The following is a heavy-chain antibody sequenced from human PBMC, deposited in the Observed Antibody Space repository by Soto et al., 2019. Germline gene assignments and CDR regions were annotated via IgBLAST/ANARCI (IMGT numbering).Heavy chain of an antibody. CDR2: ISWNSGSI. CDR1: GFTFDDYA. CDR3: AKGWNPTITVEKFDY. D-gene: IGHD4-17*01. Sequence: GGSLRLSCAASGFTFDDYAMHWVRQAPGKGLEWVSGISWNSGSIGYADSVKGRFTISRDNAKNSLYLQMNSLRAEDTALYYCAKGWNPTITVEKFDYWGQGTLVTVSS. V-gene: IGHV3-9*01. J-gene: IGHJ4*02.